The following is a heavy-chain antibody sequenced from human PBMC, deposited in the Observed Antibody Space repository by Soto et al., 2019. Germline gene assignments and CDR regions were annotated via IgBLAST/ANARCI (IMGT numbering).Heavy chain of an antibody. CDR1: GGTISSYT. V-gene: IGHV1-69*02. J-gene: IGHJ5*02. Sequence: ASVKVSCKAAGGTISSYTSSWVRQTPGQGLEWMGRIIPILGIANYAQKFQGRVTITADKSTSTAYMELSSLRSEDTAVYYCASGYGSGSYYNGRWFDPWGQGTLVTVSS. CDR2: IIPILGIA. CDR3: ASGYGSGSYYNGRWFDP. D-gene: IGHD3-10*01.